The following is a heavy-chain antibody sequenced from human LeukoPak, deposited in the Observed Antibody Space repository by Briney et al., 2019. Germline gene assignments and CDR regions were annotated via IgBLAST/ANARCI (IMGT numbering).Heavy chain of an antibody. J-gene: IGHJ4*02. V-gene: IGHV4-34*01. CDR3: ASGGYCSGGSCYSPPAY. D-gene: IGHD2-15*01. Sequence: SETLSLTCAVYGGSFSGYYWSWIRQPPGKGLEWIGEINHSGSTNYNPSLKSRVTISVDTSKNQFSLKLSPVTAADTAVYYCASGGYCSGGSCYSPPAYWGQGTLVTVSS. CDR1: GGSFSGYY. CDR2: INHSGST.